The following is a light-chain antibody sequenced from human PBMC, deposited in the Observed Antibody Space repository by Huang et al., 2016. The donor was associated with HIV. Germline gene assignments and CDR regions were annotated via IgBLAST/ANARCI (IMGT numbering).Light chain of an antibody. Sequence: EIVMTQSPATLSVSPGEGATLSCRASQSVSSNLAWYQQKPGQAPRLLIYGTSTRATGSPARFSGGGSGTDFTLTISSLQSEDFALYYCQQYNNWPPTTFGQGTRLEIK. V-gene: IGKV3-15*01. J-gene: IGKJ5*01. CDR3: QQYNNWPPTT. CDR2: GTS. CDR1: QSVSSN.